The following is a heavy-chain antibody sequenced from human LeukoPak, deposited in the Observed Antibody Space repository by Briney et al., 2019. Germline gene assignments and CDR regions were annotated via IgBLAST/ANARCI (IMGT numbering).Heavy chain of an antibody. V-gene: IGHV1-2*02. CDR1: GYTFTGYY. Sequence: AAPVKVSCKASGYTFTGYYMHWVRQAPGQGLEWMGWINPNSGGTDYAQKFQGRVTMTRDTSISTAYMELSRLRSDDTAVYYCAIIVATIGPFDYWGQGTLVTVSS. CDR2: INPNSGGT. D-gene: IGHD5-12*01. CDR3: AIIVATIGPFDY. J-gene: IGHJ4*02.